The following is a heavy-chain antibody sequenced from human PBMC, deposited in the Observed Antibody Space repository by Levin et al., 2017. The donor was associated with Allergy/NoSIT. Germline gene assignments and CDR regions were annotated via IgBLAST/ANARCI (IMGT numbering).Heavy chain of an antibody. CDR2: ISSSSSYI. V-gene: IGHV3-21*01. J-gene: IGHJ4*02. Sequence: MPGGSLRLSCAASGFTFSSYSMNWVRQAPGKGLEWVSSISSSSSYIYYADSVKGRFTISRDNAKNSLYLQMNSLRAEDTAVYYCARDAGRIVVVVAAPDYWGQGTLVTVSS. CDR1: GFTFSSYS. D-gene: IGHD2-15*01. CDR3: ARDAGRIVVVVAAPDY.